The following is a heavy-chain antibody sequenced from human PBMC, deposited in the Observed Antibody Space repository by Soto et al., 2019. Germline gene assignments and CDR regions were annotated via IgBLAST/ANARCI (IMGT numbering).Heavy chain of an antibody. CDR3: ARGRPCIAAITTGAFDI. CDR1: GDSVSSNSGA. D-gene: IGHD6-13*01. V-gene: IGHV6-1*01. Sequence: PSQTLSLTCAISGDSVSSNSGAWNWIRQSPSRGLEWLGRTYYRSKWYNDYAVSVKGRITINPDTSKNQFSLQLNSVIPEDTAVYYCARGRPCIAAITTGAFDIWGQRTMVTVSS. CDR2: TYYRSKWYN. J-gene: IGHJ3*02.